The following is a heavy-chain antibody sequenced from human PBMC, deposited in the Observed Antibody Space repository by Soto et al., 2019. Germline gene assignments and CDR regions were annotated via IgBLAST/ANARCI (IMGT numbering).Heavy chain of an antibody. V-gene: IGHV2-5*02. CDR3: AHSYANDAFDI. J-gene: IGHJ3*02. CDR2: IYWDDDK. D-gene: IGHD2-2*01. Sequence: GLDLEWLALIYWDDDKRYSPSLKSRLTITKDTSKNQVVLTMTNMDPVDTATYYCAHSYANDAFDIWGQGTMVTVSS.